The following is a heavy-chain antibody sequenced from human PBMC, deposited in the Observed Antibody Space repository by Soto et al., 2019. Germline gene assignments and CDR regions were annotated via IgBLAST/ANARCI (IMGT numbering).Heavy chain of an antibody. Sequence: SETLSLTCAVSGYSISSGYYWGWIRQSPGKGLEWIGSIYHSGSTYYNPSLRSRVIISVDTSKNQFSLKLSSVTAADTAVYYCARLAPIAAADGMDVWGQGTTVTVSS. CDR2: IYHSGST. J-gene: IGHJ6*02. CDR1: GYSISSGYY. D-gene: IGHD6-13*01. V-gene: IGHV4-38-2*01. CDR3: ARLAPIAAADGMDV.